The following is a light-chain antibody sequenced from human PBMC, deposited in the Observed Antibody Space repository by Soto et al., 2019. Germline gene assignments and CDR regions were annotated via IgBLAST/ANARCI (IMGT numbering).Light chain of an antibody. Sequence: QSVLTQPASVSGSPGQSITISCTGTSSDIGAYIFVSWYQQHPGKAPKLIIYDIANRPSGVSYRFSGSKSANTASLTLSGLDADDEAYYYCVSSTTKKSYVFGTGTKLTVL. CDR3: VSSTTKKSYV. V-gene: IGLV2-14*03. CDR1: SSDIGAYIF. J-gene: IGLJ1*01. CDR2: DIA.